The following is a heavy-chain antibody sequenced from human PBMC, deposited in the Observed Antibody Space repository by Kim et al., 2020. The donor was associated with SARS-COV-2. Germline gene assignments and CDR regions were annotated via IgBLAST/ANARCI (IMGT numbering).Heavy chain of an antibody. Sequence: KGRFTISRDNSKNTLYLQMNSLRAEDTAVYYCAKDPLGYCSGGSCYSVDYWGQGTLVTVSS. D-gene: IGHD2-15*01. V-gene: IGHV3-23*01. J-gene: IGHJ4*02. CDR3: AKDPLGYCSGGSCYSVDY.